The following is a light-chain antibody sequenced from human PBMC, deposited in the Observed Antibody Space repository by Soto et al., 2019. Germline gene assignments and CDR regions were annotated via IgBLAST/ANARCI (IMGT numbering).Light chain of an antibody. CDR2: WAS. V-gene: IGKV4-1*01. CDR3: QQYYGTPYT. J-gene: IGKJ2*01. Sequence: DIVMTQSPDSLAVSLGERATINCKSSQSVLYSSNNKNYLAWYQQRPGHPPKLLIYWASTRESGVPDPFSGSGSGTDFTLTISSLQAEDVAVYYCQQYYGTPYTFGQGTKLEIK. CDR1: QSVLYSSNNKNY.